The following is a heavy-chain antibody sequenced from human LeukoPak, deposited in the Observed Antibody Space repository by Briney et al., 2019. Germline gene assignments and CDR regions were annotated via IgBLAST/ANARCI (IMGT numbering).Heavy chain of an antibody. Sequence: PSEILSLTCTVSGGSISSYYWSWIRQPPGKGLEWIGYIYYSGSTNYNPSLKSRVTISVDTSKNQFSLKLSSVTAADTAVYYCAKAKDFWSGPLDYWGQGTLVTVSS. CDR1: GGSISSYY. V-gene: IGHV4-59*01. D-gene: IGHD3-3*01. CDR3: AKAKDFWSGPLDY. J-gene: IGHJ4*02. CDR2: IYYSGST.